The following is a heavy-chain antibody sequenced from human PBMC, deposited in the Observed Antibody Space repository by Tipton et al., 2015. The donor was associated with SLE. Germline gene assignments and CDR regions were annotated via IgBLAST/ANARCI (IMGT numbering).Heavy chain of an antibody. CDR1: GGSFSGYY. D-gene: IGHD6-13*01. CDR3: ARGLAWAGLRSIAAAGRNPTGGGYYYYYGMDV. J-gene: IGHJ6*02. V-gene: IGHV4-34*01. Sequence: TLSLTCAVYGGSFSGYYWSWIRQPPGKGLEWIGEINHSGSTNYNPSLKSRVTISVDTSKNQFSLKLSSVTAADTAVYYCARGLAWAGLRSIAAAGRNPTGGGYYYYYGMDVWGQGTTVTVSS. CDR2: INHSGST.